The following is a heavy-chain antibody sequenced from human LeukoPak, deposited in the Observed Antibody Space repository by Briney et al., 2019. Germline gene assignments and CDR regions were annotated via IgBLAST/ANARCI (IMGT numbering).Heavy chain of an antibody. J-gene: IGHJ4*02. CDR2: IYDSGST. CDR1: GGSIRSSYYY. Sequence: SETLSLTCTVSGGSIRSSYYYWGWIRQPPGKGLEWIGSIYDSGSTYYNPSLKSRVTISVDTSKNQSSLKLNSVTAADTAVYYCARDRYYDSSGYYHFDYWGQGTLVTVSS. D-gene: IGHD3-22*01. CDR3: ARDRYYDSSGYYHFDY. V-gene: IGHV4-39*02.